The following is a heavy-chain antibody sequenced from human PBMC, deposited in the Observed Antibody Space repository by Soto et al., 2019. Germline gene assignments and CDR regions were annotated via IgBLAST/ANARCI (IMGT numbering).Heavy chain of an antibody. V-gene: IGHV3-66*01. CDR3: ARENQYYDFSWANAFDI. Sequence: GGSLRLSCAASGFTVSSNYMSWVRQAPGKGLEWVSVIYSGGSTYYADSVKGRFTISRDNSKNTLYLQMNSLRAEDTAVYYCARENQYYDFSWANAFDIWGQGTMVTVSS. J-gene: IGHJ3*02. CDR1: GFTVSSNY. D-gene: IGHD3-3*01. CDR2: IYSGGST.